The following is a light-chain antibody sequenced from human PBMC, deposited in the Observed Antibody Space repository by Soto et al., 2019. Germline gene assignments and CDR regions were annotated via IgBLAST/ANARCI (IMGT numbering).Light chain of an antibody. CDR3: SSYTSSSTPHV. Sequence: QSVLTQPASVSGSPGQSITISRTGTSSDVGGYNYVSWYQQHPGKAPKLMIYEVSNRPSGVSNRFSGSKSGNTASLTISGLQAEDEADYYCSSYTSSSTPHVFGTGTKVTVL. CDR2: EVS. J-gene: IGLJ1*01. CDR1: SSDVGGYNY. V-gene: IGLV2-14*01.